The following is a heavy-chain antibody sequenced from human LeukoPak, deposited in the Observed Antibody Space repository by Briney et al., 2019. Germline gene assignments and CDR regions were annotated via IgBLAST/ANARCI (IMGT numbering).Heavy chain of an antibody. J-gene: IGHJ4*02. CDR3: TKERVGPSWGAFDY. V-gene: IGHV3-66*01. D-gene: IGHD1-26*01. CDR2: IYSGGTT. CDR1: GFSVSSNY. Sequence: GGSLRLPCAASGFSVSSNYMSWVRQAPGKGPEWVSVIYSGGTTYYADSVKGRFSISRDNSKNTLYLQMNSLRDEDTAIYYCTKERVGPSWGAFDYWGQGTLVTVSS.